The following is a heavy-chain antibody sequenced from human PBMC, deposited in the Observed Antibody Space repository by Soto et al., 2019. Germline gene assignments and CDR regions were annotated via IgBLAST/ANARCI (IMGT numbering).Heavy chain of an antibody. CDR2: ISSSSSTI. D-gene: IGHD4-17*01. CDR1: GFTFSSYS. J-gene: IGHJ4*02. V-gene: IGHV3-48*02. Sequence: GGSLRLSCAASGFTFSSYSMNWVRQAPGKGLEWVSYISSSSSTIYYADSVKGRFTISRDNAKNSLYLQMNSLRDEDTAVYYCAREKTTVVPTPHFDYWGQGTLVTVSS. CDR3: AREKTTVVPTPHFDY.